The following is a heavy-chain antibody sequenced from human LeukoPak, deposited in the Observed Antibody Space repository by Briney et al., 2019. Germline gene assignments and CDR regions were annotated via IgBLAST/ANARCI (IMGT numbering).Heavy chain of an antibody. CDR2: FDPEDGET. V-gene: IGHV1-24*01. Sequence: GASVKVSCKVSGYTLTELSMHWVRQAPGKGLEWMGGFDPEDGETIYAQKFQGRVTMTEDTSTDTAYMELSSLRSEDTAVYYCATAPPRMELQEQYYYYYYMDVWGKGTTVTVSS. CDR3: ATAPPRMELQEQYYYYYYMDV. D-gene: IGHD1-7*01. CDR1: GYTLTELS. J-gene: IGHJ6*03.